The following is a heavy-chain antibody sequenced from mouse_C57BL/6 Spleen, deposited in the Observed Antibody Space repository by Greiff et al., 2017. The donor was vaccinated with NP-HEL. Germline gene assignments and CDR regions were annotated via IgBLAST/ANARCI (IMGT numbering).Heavy chain of an antibody. CDR3: ARRIYYDYDGYAMDY. J-gene: IGHJ4*01. D-gene: IGHD2-4*01. Sequence: EVMLVESGGGLVKPGGSLKLSCAASGFTFSDYGMHWVRQAPEKGLEWVAYISSGSSTIYYADTVKGRFTISRDNAKNTLFLQMTSLRSEDTAMYYCARRIYYDYDGYAMDYWGQGTSVTVSS. CDR2: ISSGSSTI. V-gene: IGHV5-17*01. CDR1: GFTFSDYG.